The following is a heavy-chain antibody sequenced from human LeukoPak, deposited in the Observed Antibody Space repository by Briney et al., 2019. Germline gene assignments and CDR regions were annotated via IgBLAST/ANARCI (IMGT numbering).Heavy chain of an antibody. V-gene: IGHV3-30*03. CDR2: ISYDGSTQ. Sequence: GGSLRLSCAASGFTFSSYGMHWVRRAPGKGLEWVAVISYDGSTQYYADSVKGRFTISRDNSKNTVYMQMNSLRGEDTAVYYCGGGIAAAQRHWFDPWGQGTLVIVSS. CDR1: GFTFSSYG. CDR3: GGGIAAAQRHWFDP. D-gene: IGHD6-13*01. J-gene: IGHJ5*02.